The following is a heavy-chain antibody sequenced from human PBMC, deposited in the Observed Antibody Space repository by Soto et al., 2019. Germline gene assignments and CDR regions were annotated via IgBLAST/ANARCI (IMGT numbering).Heavy chain of an antibody. CDR2: IYHSGST. V-gene: IGHV4-59*08. CDR1: GGSISSYY. CDR3: ARRWGRSFDY. J-gene: IGHJ4*02. D-gene: IGHD2-15*01. Sequence: SETLSLTCTVSGGSISSYYWSWIRQPPGKGLEWIGYIYHSGSTNYNPSLKSRVTISVDTSKNQFSLKLSSVTAADTAVYYCARRWGRSFDYWGQGTLVTVS.